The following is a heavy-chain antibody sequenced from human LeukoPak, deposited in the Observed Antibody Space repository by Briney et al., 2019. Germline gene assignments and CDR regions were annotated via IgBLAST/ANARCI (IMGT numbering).Heavy chain of an antibody. V-gene: IGHV1-18*01. CDR1: GYTFTSKG. CDR3: ARDNSYRFDY. Sequence: ASGKVSCKSSGYTFTSKGVSWVRQAPGEGLEWMGWISANSGNTNYAQKSQGRVTMTTDTSSSTVYMELRSLRSDDTALYYCARDNSYRFDYWGQGTLVTVPS. CDR2: ISANSGNT. D-gene: IGHD3-10*01. J-gene: IGHJ4*02.